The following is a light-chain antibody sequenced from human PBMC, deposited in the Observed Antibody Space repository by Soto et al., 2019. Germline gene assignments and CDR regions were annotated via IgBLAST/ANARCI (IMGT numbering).Light chain of an antibody. CDR3: QQYGSLPPT. J-gene: IGKJ1*01. CDR2: GAS. CDR1: QSVSSSY. Sequence: EIVLTQSPGTLSLSPGERATLSCRASQSVSSSYLAWYQQKPGQAPRLLIYGASSRATGIPDRFSGSGSGTDFTLTISRLEPEDFAGYYCQQYGSLPPTCCQGTKVVIK. V-gene: IGKV3-20*01.